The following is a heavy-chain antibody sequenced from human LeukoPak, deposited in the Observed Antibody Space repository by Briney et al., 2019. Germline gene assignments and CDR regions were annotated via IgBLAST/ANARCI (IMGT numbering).Heavy chain of an antibody. CDR1: GYTFTGYY. J-gene: IGHJ4*02. V-gene: IGHV1-2*06. Sequence: ASVKVSCKASGYTFTGYYMHWVRQAPGQGLEWMGRINPNSGGTNYAQKFQGRVTMTRDTSISTAYMELSRLRSDDTAVYYCARDLAGPYYYDSSGVDYWGQGTLVTVSP. D-gene: IGHD3-22*01. CDR3: ARDLAGPYYYDSSGVDY. CDR2: INPNSGGT.